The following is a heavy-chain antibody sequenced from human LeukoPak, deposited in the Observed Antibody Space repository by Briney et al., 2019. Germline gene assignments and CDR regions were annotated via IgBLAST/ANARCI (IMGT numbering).Heavy chain of an antibody. CDR3: AREGGYSYGSHAFDI. D-gene: IGHD5-18*01. Sequence: PGGSLRLSCAASGFTFSSYSMNWVRQAPGKGLEWVSSISSSSSYIYYADSVEGRFTISRDNAKNSLYLQMNSLRAEDTAVYYCAREGGYSYGSHAFDIWGQGTVVTVSS. CDR1: GFTFSSYS. V-gene: IGHV3-21*01. CDR2: ISSSSSYI. J-gene: IGHJ3*02.